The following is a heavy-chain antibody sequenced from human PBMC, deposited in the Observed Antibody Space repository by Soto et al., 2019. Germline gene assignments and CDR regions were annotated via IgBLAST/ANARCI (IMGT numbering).Heavy chain of an antibody. D-gene: IGHD5-18*01. Sequence: EVQLLESGGGLVQPGGSLRLSCVASGFTFSSYAMSWVRQAPGKGLEWVSTISSSGGSTYYADSVKGRFTISRGNSKNTLYLQMNSLRAEDTAVYYCAKDGLGAYSYGSYYFDYWGQGTLVSVSS. CDR2: ISSSGGST. J-gene: IGHJ4*02. CDR3: AKDGLGAYSYGSYYFDY. CDR1: GFTFSSYA. V-gene: IGHV3-23*01.